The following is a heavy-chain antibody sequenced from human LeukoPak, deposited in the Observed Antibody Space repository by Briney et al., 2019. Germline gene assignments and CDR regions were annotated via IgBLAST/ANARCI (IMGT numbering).Heavy chain of an antibody. CDR2: VSDSSDV. V-gene: IGHV3-48*02. D-gene: IGHD5-18*01. CDR3: ARDGLHTAHFDY. Sequence: GGSLRLSCAASGFTFSTYTMNWVRQAPGKGLEWVSTVSDSSDVHYSDSVEGRLTISRDNARNSLYLQMNSLRDEDTAVYYCARDGLHTAHFDYWGQGTLVTVSS. J-gene: IGHJ4*02. CDR1: GFTFSTYT.